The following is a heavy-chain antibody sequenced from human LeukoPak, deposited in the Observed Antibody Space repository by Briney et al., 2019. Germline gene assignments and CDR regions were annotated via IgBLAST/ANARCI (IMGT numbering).Heavy chain of an antibody. J-gene: IGHJ4*02. V-gene: IGHV4-59*01. CDR3: ARVSGYDWESFYDY. Sequence: SEALSLTCTVSGGSISSYYWSWIRQPPGKGLQWIGYIYYSGSTNYNPSLKSRVTISVDTSKNQFSLKLSSVTAADTAVYYCARVSGYDWESFYDYWGQGTLVTVSS. CDR2: IYYSGST. D-gene: IGHD5-12*01. CDR1: GGSISSYY.